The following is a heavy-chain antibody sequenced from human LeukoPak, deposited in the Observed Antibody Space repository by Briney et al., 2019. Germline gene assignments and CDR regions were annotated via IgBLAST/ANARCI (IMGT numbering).Heavy chain of an antibody. CDR1: GFTFSSYS. D-gene: IGHD2-2*01. J-gene: IGHJ6*02. CDR3: ARDLEDIVVVPAANGMDA. Sequence: PGGSLRLSCAASGFTFSSYSMNWVRQAPGKGLEWVAVISYDGSNKYYADSVKGRFTISRDNSKNTLYLQMNSLRAEDTAVYYCARDLEDIVVVPAANGMDAWGQGTTVTVSS. V-gene: IGHV3-30*03. CDR2: ISYDGSNK.